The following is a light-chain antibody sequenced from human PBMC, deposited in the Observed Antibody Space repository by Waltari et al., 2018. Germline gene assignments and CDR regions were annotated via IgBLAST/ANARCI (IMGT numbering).Light chain of an antibody. V-gene: IGLV1-40*01. J-gene: IGLJ2*01. CDR2: GVN. CDR3: QSYDTSLSVV. Sequence: QSVLTQPPSVSGPPGQTVTISCPGSGSNIRAGYATQWYQQVPGKAPRLLIYGVNTRPLGVPDRFFGSQSGTSASLAITGLQAEDEGDYYCQSYDTSLSVVFGGGTKLTVL. CDR1: GSNIRAGYA.